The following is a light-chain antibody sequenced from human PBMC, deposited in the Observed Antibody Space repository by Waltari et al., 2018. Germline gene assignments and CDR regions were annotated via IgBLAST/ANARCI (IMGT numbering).Light chain of an antibody. V-gene: IGLV4-69*01. CDR2: VNRDGSH. Sequence: QLVLTQSPSASASLGASVKLTCTLSSGHSSNIIAWHQQQPEKGPRYLMKVNRDGSHSKGDAILDRFSGSSSGAGRYLTISSLQSEDEADYYCQTGGHGTWVFGGGTKLTVL. CDR1: SGHSSNI. CDR3: QTGGHGTWV. J-gene: IGLJ3*02.